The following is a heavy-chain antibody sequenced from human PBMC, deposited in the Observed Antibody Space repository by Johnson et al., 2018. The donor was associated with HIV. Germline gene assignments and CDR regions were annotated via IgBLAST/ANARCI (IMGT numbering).Heavy chain of an antibody. V-gene: IGHV3-30-3*01. J-gene: IGHJ3*01. CDR3: AKERLLHDAFDF. CDR1: GFTFSSYA. Sequence: QVQLVESGGGVVQPGRSLRLSCAASGFTFSSYAMHWVRQAPGKGLEWVAVISYDRSNKYYADSVKGRFTISRDNAKNSLYLQMNSLRAEDTAVYYCAKERLLHDAFDFWGQGTMVTVSS. D-gene: IGHD5-18*01. CDR2: ISYDRSNK.